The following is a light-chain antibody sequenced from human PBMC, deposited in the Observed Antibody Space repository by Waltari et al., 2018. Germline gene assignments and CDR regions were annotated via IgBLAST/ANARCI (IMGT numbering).Light chain of an antibody. V-gene: IGLV3-25*03. CDR2: KDR. Sequence: SYELTQPPSVSVSPGQTARITCSGDALPKQYAYWYQQKPGQAPVLVIDKDRERPSGIPERFSGSSSGTTVTLTISGVQAEDEADYYCQSADSSGDWVFGGGTKLTVL. CDR3: QSADSSGDWV. J-gene: IGLJ3*02. CDR1: ALPKQY.